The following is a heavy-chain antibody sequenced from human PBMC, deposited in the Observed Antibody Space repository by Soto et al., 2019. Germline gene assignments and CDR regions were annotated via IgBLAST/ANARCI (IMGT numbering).Heavy chain of an antibody. CDR3: AKSTVDTAMVTGY. J-gene: IGHJ4*02. V-gene: IGHV3-30*18. CDR2: ISYDGSNK. CDR1: GFTFSSYG. D-gene: IGHD5-18*01. Sequence: QVQLVESGGGVVQPGRSLRLSCAASGFTFSSYGMHWVRQAPGKGLEGVAVISYDGSNKYYADSVKGRFTISRDNSKNTLYLQMNSLRAEDTAVYYCAKSTVDTAMVTGYWGQGTLVTVSS.